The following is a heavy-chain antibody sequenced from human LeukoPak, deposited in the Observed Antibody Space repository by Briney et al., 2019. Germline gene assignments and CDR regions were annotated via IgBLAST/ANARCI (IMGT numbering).Heavy chain of an antibody. CDR3: LYYDSSGYYYSDY. V-gene: IGHV4-59*01. CDR1: GGSISSYY. Sequence: SETLSLTCTVSGGSISSYYWSWIRQPPGKGLEWIGYIYYSGSTNYNPSLKSRVTISVDTSKNQFSLKLSSVTAADTAVYYCLYYDSSGYYYSDYWGQGTLVTVSS. CDR2: IYYSGST. J-gene: IGHJ4*02. D-gene: IGHD3-22*01.